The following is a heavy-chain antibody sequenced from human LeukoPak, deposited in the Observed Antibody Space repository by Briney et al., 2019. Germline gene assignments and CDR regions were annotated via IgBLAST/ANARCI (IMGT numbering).Heavy chain of an antibody. Sequence: ASVKVSCKASGYTFTSYYMHWVRLAPGQGLEWMGVINPSGGRASYAQKFQGRVTMTRDTSISTAYMELNRLRSDDTAVYYCARASGSYWWFDSWGQGTLVTVSS. D-gene: IGHD1-26*01. CDR1: GYTFTSYY. CDR3: ARASGSYWWFDS. V-gene: IGHV1-46*01. CDR2: INPSGGRA. J-gene: IGHJ5*01.